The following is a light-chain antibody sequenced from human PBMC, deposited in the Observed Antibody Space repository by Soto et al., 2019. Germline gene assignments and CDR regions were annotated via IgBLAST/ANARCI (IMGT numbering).Light chain of an antibody. CDR1: SSDVGAYNY. V-gene: IGLV2-14*01. Sequence: QSALTQDASVSGSPGQSITISCTGTSSDVGAYNYVSWYQQHPGKAPKIMIYEVTNRPSGVSNRFSGSKSGNTASLTISGLQAEDEADYYCSSYTTSNSWVFGGGTKVTVL. CDR2: EVT. J-gene: IGLJ3*02. CDR3: SSYTTSNSWV.